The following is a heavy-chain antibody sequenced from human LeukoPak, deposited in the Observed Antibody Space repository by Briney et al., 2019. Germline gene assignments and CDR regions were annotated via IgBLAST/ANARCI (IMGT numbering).Heavy chain of an antibody. Sequence: GGSLRLSCAASGFSFGGYTMHWVRQAPGKGLEWVSLISWNGYSTSYGDSVKGRLTISRDNNKNSLYLQMNSLRTEDTALYYCARDSSGSLDYWGQGTLVTVSS. J-gene: IGHJ4*02. D-gene: IGHD1-26*01. CDR2: ISWNGYST. V-gene: IGHV3-43*01. CDR3: ARDSSGSLDY. CDR1: GFSFGGYT.